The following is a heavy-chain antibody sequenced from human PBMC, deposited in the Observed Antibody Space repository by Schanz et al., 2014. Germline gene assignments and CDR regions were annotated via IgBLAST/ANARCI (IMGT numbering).Heavy chain of an antibody. Sequence: QVQLVQSGAAVKKPGASVKVSCKASGYTFTNYGISWVRQAPGQGLEWMGWISGYNGNTKNAQNFQGRVTMTTDTSPSTAYMELRSLRSDDTAVYYCASYELGSGSPYYDSGGQGTLVTVSS. J-gene: IGHJ4*02. V-gene: IGHV1-18*01. CDR3: ASYELGSGSPYYDS. CDR1: GYTFTNYG. D-gene: IGHD3-10*01. CDR2: ISGYNGNT.